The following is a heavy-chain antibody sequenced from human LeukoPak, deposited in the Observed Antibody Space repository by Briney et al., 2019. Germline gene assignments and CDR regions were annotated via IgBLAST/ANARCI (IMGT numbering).Heavy chain of an antibody. D-gene: IGHD6-19*01. Sequence: SETLSLTCTVSGGSISSSSYYWGWIRQPPGKGLEWIGSIYYSGSTYYNPSLKSRVTISVDTSKNQFSLKLSSVTAADTAVYYCARDAGSGWYYFDYWGQGTLVTVSS. J-gene: IGHJ4*02. CDR3: ARDAGSGWYYFDY. CDR2: IYYSGST. V-gene: IGHV4-39*07. CDR1: GGSISSSSYY.